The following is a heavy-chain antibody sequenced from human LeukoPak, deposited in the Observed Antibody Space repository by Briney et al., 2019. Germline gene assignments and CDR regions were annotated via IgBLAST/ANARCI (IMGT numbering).Heavy chain of an antibody. CDR1: GYTFTRFD. J-gene: IGHJ5*02. CDR2: ISAHNGNT. CDR3: AGDTIAAAGFNWFDP. D-gene: IGHD6-13*01. Sequence: ASVKVSCKASGYTFTRFDISWVRQAPGQGLEWMGWISAHNGNTKYAQKLQGRVTMTTDTSTSTAYMELRSLRSDDTAVYYCAGDTIAAAGFNWFDPWGQGTLVTVSS. V-gene: IGHV1-18*01.